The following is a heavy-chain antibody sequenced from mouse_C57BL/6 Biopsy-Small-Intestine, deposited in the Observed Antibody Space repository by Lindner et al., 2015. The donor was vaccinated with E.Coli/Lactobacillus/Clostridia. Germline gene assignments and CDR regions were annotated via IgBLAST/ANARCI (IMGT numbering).Heavy chain of an antibody. D-gene: IGHD3-1*01. CDR1: GYSFTDSY. V-gene: IGHV1-42*01. CDR2: INPGTAET. Sequence: VQLQESGPELVKPGASVKIFCKASGYSFTDSYMQWVKQGPEKSLEWIGEINPGTAETTYNQKFKAKATLTVDKSSSTVYIQLESLTSEDSAVYYCTSGKSGPWLAYWGQGTLVTVSA. CDR3: TSGKSGPWLAY. J-gene: IGHJ3*01.